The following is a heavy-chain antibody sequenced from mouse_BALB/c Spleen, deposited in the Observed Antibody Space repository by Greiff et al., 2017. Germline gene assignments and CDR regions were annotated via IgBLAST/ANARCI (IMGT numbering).Heavy chain of an antibody. J-gene: IGHJ3*01. D-gene: IGHD2-14*01. CDR3: ARDRYGEGFDY. Sequence: EVQLVESGGGLVKPGGSLKLSCAASGFAFSSYDMSWVRQTPEKRLEWVAYISSGGGSTYYPDTVKGRFTISRDNAKNTLYLQLSSLRSEDTAMYYCARDRYGEGFDYWGQGTLVTVSA. CDR2: ISSGGGST. V-gene: IGHV5-12-1*01. CDR1: GFAFSSYD.